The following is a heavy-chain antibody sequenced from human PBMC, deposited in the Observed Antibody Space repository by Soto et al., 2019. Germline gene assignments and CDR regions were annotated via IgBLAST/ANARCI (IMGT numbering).Heavy chain of an antibody. CDR1: GFTFSSYW. CDR2: INSDSSST. J-gene: IGHJ4*02. D-gene: IGHD3-3*01. V-gene: IGHV3-74*01. Sequence: GGSLRLSCAASGFTFSSYWMHWVRQAPGKGLVWVSRINSDSSSTVYADSVKGRFTISRDNAKNTLYLQMNSLRAEDTAVYYCARGAFGAYYLDHWGQGTVVTVSS. CDR3: ARGAFGAYYLDH.